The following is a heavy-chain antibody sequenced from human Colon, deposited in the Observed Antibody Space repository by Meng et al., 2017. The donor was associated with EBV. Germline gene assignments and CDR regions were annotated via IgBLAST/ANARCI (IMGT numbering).Heavy chain of an antibody. Sequence: QEQWLWSGPALVKPPETLSPPCAVSGDSITNHNWWAWVRQPPGKGLGWIGEIPHRGSSAYNPSLKSRVSMSIDKSKNQFSLKPTSVTAADTAVYHCLRGSGGSVWGQGTLVTVSS. CDR3: LRGSGGSV. J-gene: IGHJ1*01. V-gene: IGHV4-4*03. CDR2: IPHRGSS. CDR1: GDSITNHNW. D-gene: IGHD3-10*01.